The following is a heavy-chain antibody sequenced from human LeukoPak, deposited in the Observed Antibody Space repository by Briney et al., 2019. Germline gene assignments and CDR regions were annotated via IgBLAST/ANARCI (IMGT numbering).Heavy chain of an antibody. CDR1: GYRFTSYW. D-gene: IGHD3-3*01. CDR2: IYPGDSDT. CDR3: ARLTTIFGVVITNWFDP. V-gene: IGHV5-51*01. Sequence: GESLQISCKGSGYRFTSYWIGWVRQMPGKGLEWMGIIYPGDSDTRYSPSFQGQVTISADKSISTAYLQWSSLRASDTAMYYCARLTTIFGVVITNWFDPWGQGTLVTVSS. J-gene: IGHJ5*02.